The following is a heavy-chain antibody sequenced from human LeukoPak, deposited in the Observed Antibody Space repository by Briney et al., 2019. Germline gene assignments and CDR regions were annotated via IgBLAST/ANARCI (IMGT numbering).Heavy chain of an antibody. CDR1: GFTFGDYA. Sequence: GGSLRLSCTASGFTFGDYAMSWIRQTPGKGLEGVGRIRSKANSGTKEYAASVKGRFLISRDDYKSIAYLQMNSLKTEDTAVYHCTRGVVVVDYWGQGTLVTVSS. J-gene: IGHJ4*02. V-gene: IGHV3-49*03. CDR3: TRGVVVVDY. CDR2: IRSKANSGTK. D-gene: IGHD3-22*01.